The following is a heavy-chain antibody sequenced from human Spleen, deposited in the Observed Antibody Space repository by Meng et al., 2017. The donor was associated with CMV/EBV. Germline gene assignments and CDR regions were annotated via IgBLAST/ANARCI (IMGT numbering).Heavy chain of an antibody. V-gene: IGHV3-48*04. CDR1: GFSFSSYS. D-gene: IGHD6-13*01. J-gene: IGHJ4*02. CDR3: VRDLVGYSSSWHPFDY. Sequence: GGSLRLSCAASGFSFSSYSMNWVRQAPGKGLEWISYISSRSDVINYADSVKGRLSISRDNAKNSLYLQMNRLTAEDTAVYYCVRDLVGYSSSWHPFDYWGQGTRVTVSS. CDR2: ISSRSDVI.